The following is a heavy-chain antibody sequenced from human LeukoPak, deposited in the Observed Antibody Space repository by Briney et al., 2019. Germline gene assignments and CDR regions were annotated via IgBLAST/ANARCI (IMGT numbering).Heavy chain of an antibody. CDR3: TTVKYYYYYYMDV. V-gene: IGHV3-15*01. J-gene: IGHJ6*03. Sequence: GGSLRLSCAASGFTFSKAWMSWVRQAPGKGMEWVGRMKSKTDRGTTDYAAPVKGRFTISRDDSNHTLYLQMNSLKTEDTAVYYCTTVKYYYYYYMDVWGKGTTVTVSS. CDR2: MKSKTDRGTT. CDR1: GFTFSKAW.